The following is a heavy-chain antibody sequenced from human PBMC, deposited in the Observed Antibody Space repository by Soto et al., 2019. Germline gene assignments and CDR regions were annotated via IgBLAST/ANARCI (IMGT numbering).Heavy chain of an antibody. Sequence: QVQLVESGGGLVKPGGSLRLSCAASGFTFSDYYMSWIRQAPGKGLEWVSYISSSGSTIYYADSVKGRFTISRDNAKNALYLQMNSLRAGDTAVYYCARDWEGGGSGSYCLWKRIYYFDYWCQGTLVTVSS. CDR3: ARDWEGGGSGSYCLWKRIYYFDY. V-gene: IGHV3-11*01. D-gene: IGHD3-10*01. CDR1: GFTFSDYY. J-gene: IGHJ4*02. CDR2: ISSSGSTI.